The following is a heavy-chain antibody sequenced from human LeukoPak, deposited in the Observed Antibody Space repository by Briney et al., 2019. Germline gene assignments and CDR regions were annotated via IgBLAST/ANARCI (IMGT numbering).Heavy chain of an antibody. CDR2: IHYPEST. Sequence: SETLSLTCAVSGFSISSGYFRGWIRRPPGKGLEWIGTIHYPESTYYNPSLNSRLTISIDTSKNHFSLKLSSVTAADTALYYCARGRGRQIGTRWHPDTHHDYWGPGILVTVSS. D-gene: IGHD6-13*01. CDR3: ARGRGRQIGTRWHPDTHHDY. J-gene: IGHJ4*02. CDR1: GFSISSGYF. V-gene: IGHV4-38-2*01.